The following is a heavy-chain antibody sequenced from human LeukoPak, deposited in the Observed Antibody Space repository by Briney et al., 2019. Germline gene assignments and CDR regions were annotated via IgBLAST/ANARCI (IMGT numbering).Heavy chain of an antibody. CDR1: GFSFSTYG. Sequence: PGRSLTLSWAAAGFSFSTYGIGWVRHAPGNGRGWVAVMWYDGSKDHYADSVKGRFTISRDTSKNTLYLQMNNLRAEDTVVYYCAKDRETYEYTFDYWGQGTLVTVSS. V-gene: IGHV3-33*06. CDR2: MWYDGSKD. J-gene: IGHJ4*02. D-gene: IGHD3-16*01. CDR3: AKDRETYEYTFDY.